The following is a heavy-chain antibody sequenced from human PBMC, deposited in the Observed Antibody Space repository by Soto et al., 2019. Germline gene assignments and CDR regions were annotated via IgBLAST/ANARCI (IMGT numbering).Heavy chain of an antibody. V-gene: IGHV3-30-3*01. D-gene: IGHD1-1*01. J-gene: IGHJ4*02. CDR2: ISYDGSNK. CDR3: AREGERNGPLRRDYFDY. Sequence: QVQLVESGGGVVQPGRSLRLSCAASGFTFSSYAMHWVRQAPGKGLEWVAVISYDGSNKYYADSVKGRFTISRDNSKNTLYLQMNSLRAEDTAVYYCAREGERNGPLRRDYFDYWGQGTLVTVSS. CDR1: GFTFSSYA.